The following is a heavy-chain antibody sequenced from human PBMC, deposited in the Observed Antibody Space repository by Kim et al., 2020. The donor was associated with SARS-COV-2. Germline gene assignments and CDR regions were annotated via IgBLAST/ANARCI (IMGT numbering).Heavy chain of an antibody. J-gene: IGHJ4*02. CDR3: ARYLRYYDSSGYIDY. CDR1: GGSISSSSYY. V-gene: IGHV4-39*01. Sequence: SETLSLTCTVSGGSISSSSYYWGWIRQPPGKGLEWIGSIYYSGSTYYNPSLKSRVTISVDTSKNQFSLKLSSVTAADTAVYYCARYLRYYDSSGYIDYWGQGTLVTVSS. CDR2: IYYSGST. D-gene: IGHD3-22*01.